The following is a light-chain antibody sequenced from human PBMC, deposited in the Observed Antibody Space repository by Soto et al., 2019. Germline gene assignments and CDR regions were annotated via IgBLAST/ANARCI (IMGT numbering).Light chain of an antibody. Sequence: EIVLTQSPGTLSLSPGERATLSCRASQSVSSSYLAWYQQKPGQAPKLLIYDASIRATGIPERFSGSGSGTDFSLTINSLEPEDFAAYFCQQVGSFPQTFGLGTKVDI. V-gene: IGKV3-20*01. CDR3: QQVGSFPQT. CDR1: QSVSSSY. J-gene: IGKJ1*01. CDR2: DAS.